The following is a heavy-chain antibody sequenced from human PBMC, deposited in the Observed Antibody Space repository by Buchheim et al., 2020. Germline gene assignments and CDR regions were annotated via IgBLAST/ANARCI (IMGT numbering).Heavy chain of an antibody. CDR1: GFTVSTYY. CDR2: IYSGGST. V-gene: IGHV3-66*02. CDR3: AGAPRYSSSWYSS. D-gene: IGHD6-13*01. J-gene: IGHJ5*02. Sequence: DVQLVESGGNLVQPGGSLRLSCAASGFTVSTYYMSWVRQAPGKGLEWVSVIYSGGSTYSADSVKGRFTISRDNSKNTVYLQMNSLRTEDTAVYYCAGAPRYSSSWYSSWGQGTL.